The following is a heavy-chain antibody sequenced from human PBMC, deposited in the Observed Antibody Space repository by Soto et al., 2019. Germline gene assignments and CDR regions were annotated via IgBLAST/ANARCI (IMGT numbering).Heavy chain of an antibody. Sequence: GGSLRLSCAASGFTFSSYAMSWVRQAPGKGLEWVSAISGSGGSTYYADSVKGRFTISRDNSKNTLYLQMNSLRAEDTAVYYCATLRGVTTLPWYYYYGMDVWGQGTTVTVSS. CDR1: GFTFSSYA. D-gene: IGHD4-4*01. CDR2: ISGSGGST. J-gene: IGHJ6*02. V-gene: IGHV3-23*01. CDR3: ATLRGVTTLPWYYYYGMDV.